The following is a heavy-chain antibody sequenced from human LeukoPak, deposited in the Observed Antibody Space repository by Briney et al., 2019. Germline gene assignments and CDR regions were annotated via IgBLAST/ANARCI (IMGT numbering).Heavy chain of an antibody. CDR1: GYTFTSYD. CDR2: MNPNSGNT. Sequence: ASVKVSCKASGYTFTSYDIDWVRQATGQGLEWMGWMNPNSGNTGYAQKFQGRVTITRNTSISTAYMELSGLRSEDTAVYYCATMNHRMGGAFDIWGQGTMVTVSS. J-gene: IGHJ3*02. D-gene: IGHD1-14*01. CDR3: ATMNHRMGGAFDI. V-gene: IGHV1-8*03.